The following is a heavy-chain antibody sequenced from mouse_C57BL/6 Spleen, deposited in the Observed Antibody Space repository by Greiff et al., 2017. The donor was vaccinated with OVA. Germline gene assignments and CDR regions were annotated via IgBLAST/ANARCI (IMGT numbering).Heavy chain of an antibody. CDR2: INPNYGTT. D-gene: IGHD1-1*01. V-gene: IGHV1-39*01. CDR1: GYSFTDYN. CDR3: ARRDYGSSYDYAMDY. J-gene: IGHJ4*01. Sequence: FQLQQSGPELVKPGASVKISCKASGYSFTDYNMNWVKQSNGKSLEWIGVINPNYGTTSYNQKFKGKATLTVDQSSSTAYMQLNSLTSEDSAVYYCARRDYGSSYDYAMDYWGQGTSVTVSS.